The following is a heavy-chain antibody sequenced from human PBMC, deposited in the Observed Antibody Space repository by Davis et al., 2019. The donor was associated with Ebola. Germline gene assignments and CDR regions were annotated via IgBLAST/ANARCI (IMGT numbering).Heavy chain of an antibody. CDR1: GFTVSSNY. CDR3: ARGTYYYDSSGYSEYFQH. V-gene: IGHV3-66*01. Sequence: GGSLRLSCAASGFTVSSNYMSWVRQAPGKGLEWVSVIYSGGSTYYADSVKGRFTISRDNSKNTLYLQMNSLRAEDTAVYYCARGTYYYDSSGYSEYFQHWGQGTLVTVSS. D-gene: IGHD3-22*01. J-gene: IGHJ1*01. CDR2: IYSGGST.